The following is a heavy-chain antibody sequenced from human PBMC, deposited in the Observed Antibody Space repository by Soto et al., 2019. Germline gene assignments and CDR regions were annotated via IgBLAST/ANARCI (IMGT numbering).Heavy chain of an antibody. CDR1: GGSISSYY. J-gene: IGHJ6*02. Sequence: SETPSLTCTVSGGSISSYYWSWIRQPRGKGLEWIGYIYYSGSTNYNPSLKSRVTISVDTSKNQFSLKLSSVTAADTAVYYCARDNGGYQPVYYGMDVWGQGTTVTVSS. D-gene: IGHD2-2*01. V-gene: IGHV4-59*01. CDR3: ARDNGGYQPVYYGMDV. CDR2: IYYSGST.